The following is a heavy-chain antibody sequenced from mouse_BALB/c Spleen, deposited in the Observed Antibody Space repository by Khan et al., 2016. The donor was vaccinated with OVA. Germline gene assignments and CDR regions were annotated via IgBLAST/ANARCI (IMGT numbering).Heavy chain of an antibody. D-gene: IGHD2-14*01. CDR2: INTHSGVP. CDR1: GYTFTTAG. V-gene: IGHV9-4*02. Sequence: QIQLVQSGPELKKPGEIVRISCKASGYTFTTAGMQWVQKMPGKGLKWIGWINTHSGVPKYAEDFKGRFAFSLDTSASTAYLQISNLKNEDTATYFCARSYRYYWYIDVWGAGTTVTVSS. CDR3: ARSYRYYWYIDV. J-gene: IGHJ1*01.